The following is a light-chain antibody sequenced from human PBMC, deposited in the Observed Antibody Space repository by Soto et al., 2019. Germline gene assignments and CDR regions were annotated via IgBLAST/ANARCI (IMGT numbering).Light chain of an antibody. CDR3: QESATNRWA. CDR2: AAP. J-gene: IGKJ1*01. CDR1: QSISSY. Sequence: GDRVTITCRASQSISSYLNWYQQKTGKAPNLLIFAAPHLQSGVSSRFSGRGSWTDCTLTISSLHPEDVATFYCQESATNRWAFGQGTKVDIK. V-gene: IGKV1-39*01.